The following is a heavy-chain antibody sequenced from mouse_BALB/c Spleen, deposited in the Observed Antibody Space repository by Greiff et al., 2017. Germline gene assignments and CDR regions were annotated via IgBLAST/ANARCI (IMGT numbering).Heavy chain of an antibody. CDR2: ISYDGSN. CDR3: PRGTGTDRWFAY. V-gene: IGHV3-6*02. J-gene: IGHJ3*01. Sequence: VQLQQSGPGLVKPSQSLSLTCSVTGYSITSGYYWTWIRQFPGNKLEWMGYISYDGSNNYNPSLKNRISITRDTSKNQFFLKLNSVTTEDTATYYCPRGTGTDRWFAYWGQGTLVTVSA. D-gene: IGHD4-1*01. CDR1: GYSITSGYY.